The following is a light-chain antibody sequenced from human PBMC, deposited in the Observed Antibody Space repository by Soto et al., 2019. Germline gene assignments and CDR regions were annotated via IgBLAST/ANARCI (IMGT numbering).Light chain of an antibody. CDR3: QQHDILPIT. CDR1: QSVSSSY. V-gene: IGKV3-20*01. Sequence: EIVLTQSPGTLSLSPGERATLSCSASQSVSSSYLAWYQQKPGQAPRLLIYGASSRATGIPARFSGSGSGTEFTLTISSLQSEDFALYYCQQHDILPITFGQGTRLEIK. CDR2: GAS. J-gene: IGKJ5*01.